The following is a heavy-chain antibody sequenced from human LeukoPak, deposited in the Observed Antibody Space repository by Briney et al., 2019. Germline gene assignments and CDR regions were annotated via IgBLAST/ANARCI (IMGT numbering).Heavy chain of an antibody. V-gene: IGHV4-34*08. D-gene: IGHD3-9*01. Sequence: GSLRLSCAASGFTFSDYSMNWVRQPPGKGLEWIGEIYHSGSTNYNPSLKSRVTISVDTSKNQFSLKLSSVTAADTAVYYCGGLELRYFLDPWGQGTLVTVSS. J-gene: IGHJ5*02. CDR2: IYHSGST. CDR1: GFTFSDYS. CDR3: GGLELRYFLDP.